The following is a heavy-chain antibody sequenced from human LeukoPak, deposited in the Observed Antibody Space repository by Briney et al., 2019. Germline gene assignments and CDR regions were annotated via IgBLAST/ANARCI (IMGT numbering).Heavy chain of an antibody. D-gene: IGHD2-2*01. CDR3: ARDDCSSISCYHNWFDP. Sequence: GGSLRLSCAASGFTFSSYWMSWVRQAPGKGLEWVANIKQDGSEKYYVDSVKGRFTISRANAKHSLYLRMNSLRAEDTAVYYCARDDCSSISCYHNWFDPWGQGTLVTVSS. CDR1: GFTFSSYW. CDR2: IKQDGSEK. V-gene: IGHV3-7*01. J-gene: IGHJ5*02.